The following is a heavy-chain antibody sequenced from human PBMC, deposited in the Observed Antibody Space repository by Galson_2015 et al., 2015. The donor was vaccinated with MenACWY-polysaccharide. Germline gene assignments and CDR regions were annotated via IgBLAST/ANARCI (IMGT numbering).Heavy chain of an antibody. CDR2: INNAATNT. J-gene: IGHJ5*02. CDR3: SAWLWNQFDT. D-gene: IGHD2-21*01. V-gene: IGHV3-23*01. CDR1: GFTFSGHG. Sequence: SLRLSCAASGFTFSGHGMTWVRQSPGRGLEWVSTINNAATNTHYSDSVRGRFTISRDNSRNTLYLQMNSLRADDTAIYYCSAWLWNQFDTWGQGIVVTGSS.